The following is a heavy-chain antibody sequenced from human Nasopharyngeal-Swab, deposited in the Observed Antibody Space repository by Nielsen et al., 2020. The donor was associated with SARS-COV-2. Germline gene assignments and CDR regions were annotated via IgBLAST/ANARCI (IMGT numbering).Heavy chain of an antibody. V-gene: IGHV4-59*08. CDR1: GGSISSYY. CDR3: ARRSLGYYDSSGSAVHVAFDI. CDR2: IYYSGST. J-gene: IGHJ3*02. Sequence: SETLSLTCTVSGGSISSYYWRWIRQPPGKGLEWIGSIYYSGSTNYNPSPKSRVTISVDTSKNQFSLKLSSVTAADTAVYYCARRSLGYYDSSGSAVHVAFDIWGQGTMVTVSS. D-gene: IGHD3-22*01.